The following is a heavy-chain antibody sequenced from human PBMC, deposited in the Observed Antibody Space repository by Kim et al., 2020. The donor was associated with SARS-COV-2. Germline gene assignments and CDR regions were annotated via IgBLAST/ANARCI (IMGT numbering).Heavy chain of an antibody. CDR1: GGSISSSSFY. V-gene: IGHV4-39*01. CDR3: TRQGAHDYVWGSFRYPDS. D-gene: IGHD3-16*02. J-gene: IGHJ4*02. CDR2: VYYSGIT. Sequence: SETLSLTCTVSGGSISSSSFYWGWIRQPPGKGLEWIGSVYYSGITYYNSSLKSRITISVDTSKNQFSLQLSSVTAADTAVYYCTRQGAHDYVWGSFRYPDSWGRGTLVTVSS.